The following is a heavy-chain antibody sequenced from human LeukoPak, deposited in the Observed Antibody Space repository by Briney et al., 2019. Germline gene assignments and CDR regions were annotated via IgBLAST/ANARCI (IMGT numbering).Heavy chain of an antibody. J-gene: IGHJ5*02. Sequence: PGGSLRLSCAASGFTFSSYEMNWVRQAPGKGLEWVSSISSSSSYIYYADSVKGRFTISRDNAKNSLYLQMNSLRAEDTAVYYCARDWALEAAGSGWFDPWGQGTLVTVSS. CDR2: ISSSSSYI. V-gene: IGHV3-21*01. D-gene: IGHD6-13*01. CDR3: ARDWALEAAGSGWFDP. CDR1: GFTFSSYE.